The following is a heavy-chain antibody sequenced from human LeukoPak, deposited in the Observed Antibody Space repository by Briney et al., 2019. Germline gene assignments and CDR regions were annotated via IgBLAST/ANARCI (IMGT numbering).Heavy chain of an antibody. CDR1: GFTFSSYA. D-gene: IGHD6-13*01. V-gene: IGHV3-30-3*01. CDR3: ARSIAAAGLGAFDI. CDR2: ISYDGSNK. Sequence: GRSLRLSCAASGFTFSSYAMHWVRQAPGKGLEWVAVISYDGSNKYYADPVKGRFTISRDNSKNTLYLQMNSLRAEDTAVYYCARSIAAAGLGAFDIWGQGTMVTVSS. J-gene: IGHJ3*02.